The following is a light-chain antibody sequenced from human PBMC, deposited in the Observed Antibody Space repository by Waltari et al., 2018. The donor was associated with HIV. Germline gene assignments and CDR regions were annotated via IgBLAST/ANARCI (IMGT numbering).Light chain of an antibody. CDR3: EAWDDSLSSPV. CDR1: HSNIGKNY. J-gene: IGLJ2*01. CDR2: RNN. Sequence: QSVLTPPPSASGTLGQNVTMSCSGTHSNIGKNYVYLYQKFPGMAPKIIVYRNNQRPPGVPDRFSGSKSGTSASLAISGVRSEDEADYYCEAWDDSLSSPVFGGGTKLTVL. V-gene: IGLV1-47*01.